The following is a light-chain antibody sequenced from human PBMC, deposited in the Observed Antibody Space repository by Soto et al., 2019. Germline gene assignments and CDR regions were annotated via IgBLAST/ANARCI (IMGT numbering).Light chain of an antibody. J-gene: IGKJ1*01. CDR2: NAS. V-gene: IGKV1-5*03. CDR3: QRYNDYSRV. CDR1: QSVDSW. Sequence: DIQMTQSPSTLSASIGDRVTITCRASQSVDSWLAWYQQQPGKAPKLLIYNASSLQTGVPSRFSGSGSGTKFTLTISSLQPDYFATYYCQRYNDYSRVFGQGTKVEIK.